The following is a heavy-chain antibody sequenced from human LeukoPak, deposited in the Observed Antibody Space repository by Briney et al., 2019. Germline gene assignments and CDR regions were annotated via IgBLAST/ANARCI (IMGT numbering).Heavy chain of an antibody. D-gene: IGHD3-10*01. J-gene: IGHJ3*02. CDR3: ARGPLGELFNDAFDI. CDR1: GGSISSYY. Sequence: SGTLSLTCTVSGGSISSYYWSWIRQPPGKGLEWIGYIYYSGSTNYNPSLKSRVTISVDTSKNQFSLKLSSVTAADTAVYYCARGPLGELFNDAFDIWGQGTLVTVSS. V-gene: IGHV4-59*01. CDR2: IYYSGST.